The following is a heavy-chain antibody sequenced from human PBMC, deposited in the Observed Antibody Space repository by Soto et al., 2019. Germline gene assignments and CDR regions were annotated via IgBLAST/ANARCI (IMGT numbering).Heavy chain of an antibody. CDR3: ARGDYDSSGYDAFDI. Sequence: QVQLQESGPGLVKPSQTLSLTCTVSGGSISSGGYYWSWIRQHPGKGLEWIGYIYYSGSTYYNPSLKSRVTISVDTSKNQCSLKLSSVTATDTAVYYCARGDYDSSGYDAFDIWGQGTMVTVSS. D-gene: IGHD3-22*01. CDR1: GGSISSGGYY. CDR2: IYYSGST. J-gene: IGHJ3*02. V-gene: IGHV4-31*03.